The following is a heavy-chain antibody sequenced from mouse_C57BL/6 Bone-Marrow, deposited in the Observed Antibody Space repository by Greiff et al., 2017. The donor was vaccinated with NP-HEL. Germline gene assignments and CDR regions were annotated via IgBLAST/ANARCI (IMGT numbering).Heavy chain of an antibody. V-gene: IGHV5-4*01. CDR1: GFTFSSYA. Sequence: EVQRVESGGGLVKPGGSLKLSCAVSGFTFSSYAMSWVRQTPEKRLEWVATISDGGSYTYYPDNGKGRFTISRDNAKNNLYLQMSHLKSEDTAMYYCARDGIYYDYDEGGFDYWGQGTTLTVSS. CDR2: ISDGGSYT. CDR3: ARDGIYYDYDEGGFDY. J-gene: IGHJ2*01. D-gene: IGHD2-4*01.